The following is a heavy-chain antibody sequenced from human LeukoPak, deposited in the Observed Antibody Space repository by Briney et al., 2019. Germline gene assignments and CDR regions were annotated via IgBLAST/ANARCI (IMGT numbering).Heavy chain of an antibody. CDR3: ARYGDPTYYYYYGMDV. CDR2: ISSSGGST. J-gene: IGHJ6*02. CDR1: GFTFSSYW. Sequence: GGSLRLSCAASGFTFSSYWMTWVRQAPGKGLEWVSAISSSGGSTYYADSVKGRFTISRDNSKNTLYLQMNSLRAEDTAVYYCARYGDPTYYYYYGMDVWGQGTTVTVSS. V-gene: IGHV3-23*01. D-gene: IGHD4-17*01.